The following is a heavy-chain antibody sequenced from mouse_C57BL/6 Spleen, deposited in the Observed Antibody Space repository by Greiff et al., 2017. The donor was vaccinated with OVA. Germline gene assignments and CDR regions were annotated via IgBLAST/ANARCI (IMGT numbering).Heavy chain of an antibody. Sequence: VQLQQSGPELVKPGASVKISCKASGYSFTGYYMNWVKQSPEKSLEWIGEINPSTGGTTYNQKFKAKATLTVDKSSSTAYMQLKSLTSEDSAVYYCASGDLLRRGDYWGQGTTLTVSS. CDR2: INPSTGGT. CDR1: GYSFTGYY. J-gene: IGHJ2*01. V-gene: IGHV1-42*01. CDR3: ASGDLLRRGDY. D-gene: IGHD1-1*01.